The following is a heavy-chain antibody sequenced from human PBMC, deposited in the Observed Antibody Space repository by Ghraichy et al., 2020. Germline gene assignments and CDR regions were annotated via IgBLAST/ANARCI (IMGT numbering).Heavy chain of an antibody. CDR2: IYYSGST. J-gene: IGHJ3*02. D-gene: IGHD5-12*01. V-gene: IGHV4-59*01. CDR3: AREGVGGYSGYVDDDAFDI. CDR1: GGSISSYY. Sequence: SETLSLTCTVSGGSISSYYWSWIRQPPGKGLEWIGYIYYSGSTNYNPSLKSRVTISVDTSKNQFSLKLSSVTAADTAVYYCAREGVGGYSGYVDDDAFDIWGQGTMVTVSS.